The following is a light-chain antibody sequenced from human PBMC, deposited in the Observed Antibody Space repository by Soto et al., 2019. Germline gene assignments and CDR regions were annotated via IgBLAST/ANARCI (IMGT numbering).Light chain of an antibody. J-gene: IGKJ3*01. CDR2: DAS. V-gene: IGKV1-33*01. CDR1: QTISSW. CDR3: QQYDNLPS. Sequence: DIQMTQSPSTLSASVGDRITISCRASQTISSWLAWYQQKPGKAPKLLIYDASNLETGVPSRFSGSGSGTDFTFTISSLQPEDIAIYYCQQYDNLPSFGPGTKVDI.